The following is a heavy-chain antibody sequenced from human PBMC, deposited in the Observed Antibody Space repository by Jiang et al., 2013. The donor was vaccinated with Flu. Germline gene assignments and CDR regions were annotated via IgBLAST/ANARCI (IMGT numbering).Heavy chain of an antibody. J-gene: IGHJ4*02. Sequence: AEVKKPGSSVKVSCKASGGTFSNYAISWVRQAPGQGLEWMGGIIPIFGTANYAQKFQGRVTITADRSTRTAYMELSSLRSEDTAVYYCARAKGFDFWSGYSEVPFDYWGQGTLVTVSS. D-gene: IGHD3-3*01. CDR2: IIPIFGTA. CDR3: ARAKGFDFWSGYSEVPFDY. V-gene: IGHV1-69*06. CDR1: GGTFSNYA.